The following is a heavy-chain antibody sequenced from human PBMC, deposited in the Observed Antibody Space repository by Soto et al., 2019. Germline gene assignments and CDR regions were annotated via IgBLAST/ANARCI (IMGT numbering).Heavy chain of an antibody. D-gene: IGHD5-12*01. CDR3: ARDGRLRGTKRGYSGYVYYYYGMDV. CDR1: GFTFSSYW. V-gene: IGHV3-7*05. Sequence: EVQLVESGGGLVQPGGSLRLSCAASGFTFSSYWMSWVRQAPGKGLEWVANIKQDGSEKYYVDSVKGRFTISRDNAKNSLYLQMNSLRAEDTAVYYCARDGRLRGTKRGYSGYVYYYYGMDVWGQGTTVTVSS. CDR2: IKQDGSEK. J-gene: IGHJ6*02.